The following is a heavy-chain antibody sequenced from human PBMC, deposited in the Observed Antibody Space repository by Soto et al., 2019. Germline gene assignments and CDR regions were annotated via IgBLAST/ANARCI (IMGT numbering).Heavy chain of an antibody. Sequence: SETLSLTCTVSGGSISSSSYYWGWIRQPPGKGLEWIGSIYYSGSTYYNPSLKSRVTISVDTSKNQFSLKLSSVTAADTAVYYCASHDSGNGYYPDLYPFWGRGT. CDR3: ASHDSGNGYYPDLYPF. J-gene: IGHJ2*01. CDR2: IYYSGST. V-gene: IGHV4-39*01. CDR1: GGSISSSSYY. D-gene: IGHD1-26*01.